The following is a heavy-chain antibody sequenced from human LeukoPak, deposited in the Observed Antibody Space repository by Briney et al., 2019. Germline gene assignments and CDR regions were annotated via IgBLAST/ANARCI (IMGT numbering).Heavy chain of an antibody. V-gene: IGHV4-59*12. CDR3: ARDSYYYGSGSYLSYYYMDV. CDR1: GGSTSSYY. J-gene: IGHJ6*03. CDR2: IYYSGST. D-gene: IGHD3-10*01. Sequence: PSETLSLTCTVSGGSTSSYYWSWIRQPPGKGLEWIGYIYYSGSTNYNPSLKSRVTISVDTSKNQFSLKLSSVTAADTAVYYCARDSYYYGSGSYLSYYYMDVWGKGTTVTVSS.